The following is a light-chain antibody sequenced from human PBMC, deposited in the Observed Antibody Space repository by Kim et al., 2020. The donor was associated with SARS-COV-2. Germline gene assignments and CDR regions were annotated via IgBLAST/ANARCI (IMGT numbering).Light chain of an antibody. Sequence: EIVMTQSPATLSVSPGERATLSCRASQSVSSNLGWYQHKRGQAPRLLIYGASTRATGIPARFSGSGSGTEFTLTISSLQSEDFAVYYCQQYNNWPRTFGQGTKVDIK. CDR3: QQYNNWPRT. CDR2: GAS. J-gene: IGKJ1*01. CDR1: QSVSSN. V-gene: IGKV3-15*01.